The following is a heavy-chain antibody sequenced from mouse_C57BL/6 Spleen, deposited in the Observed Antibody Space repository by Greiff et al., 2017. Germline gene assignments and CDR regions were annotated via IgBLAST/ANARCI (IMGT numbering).Heavy chain of an antibody. Sequence: VQLQQSGPELVKPGASVKISCKASGYSFTGYYMNWVKQSPEKSLEWIGEINPSTGGTTYNQKFKAKATLTVDKSSSTAYMQLKSRTSEDSAVYYCARSWGKGWYFEVWGTGTTVTVSS. V-gene: IGHV1-42*01. CDR3: ARSWGKGWYFEV. J-gene: IGHJ1*03. D-gene: IGHD1-3*01. CDR2: INPSTGGT. CDR1: GYSFTGYY.